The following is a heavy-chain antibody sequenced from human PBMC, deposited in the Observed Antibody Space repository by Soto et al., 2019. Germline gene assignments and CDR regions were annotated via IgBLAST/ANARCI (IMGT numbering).Heavy chain of an antibody. CDR2: ISAYNGNT. CDR1: GYTFTGYY. CDR3: ARDWAFITIFGVVTNPNDY. Sequence: GASVKVSCKASGYTFTGYYMHCVRQAPGQGLEWMGWISAYNGNTNYAQKLQGRVTMTTDTSTSTAYMELRSLRSDDTAVYYCARDWAFITIFGVVTNPNDYWGQGTLVTVSS. D-gene: IGHD3-3*01. V-gene: IGHV1-18*04. J-gene: IGHJ4*02.